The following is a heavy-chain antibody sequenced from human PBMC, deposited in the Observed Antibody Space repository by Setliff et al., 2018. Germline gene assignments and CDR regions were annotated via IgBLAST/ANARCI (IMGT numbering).Heavy chain of an antibody. D-gene: IGHD5-12*01. V-gene: IGHV1-2*02. Sequence: ASVKVSCKASGYTFTAYYMHWVRQAPGQGLEWMGWMNPNTGGTTYAQAFQARITMTRDTSISTAYMELSRLTSDDSAVYYCARAVSGYDYHYFDKWGQGTLVTVSS. CDR3: ARAVSGYDYHYFDK. J-gene: IGHJ4*02. CDR2: MNPNTGGT. CDR1: GYTFTAYY.